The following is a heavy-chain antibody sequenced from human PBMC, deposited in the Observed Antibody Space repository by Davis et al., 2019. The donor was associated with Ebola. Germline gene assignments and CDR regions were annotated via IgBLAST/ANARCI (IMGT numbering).Heavy chain of an antibody. V-gene: IGHV3-73*01. CDR1: GFTFSGSA. CDR2: IRSKANSYAT. CDR3: TSTAGTELDY. J-gene: IGHJ4*02. D-gene: IGHD6-13*01. Sequence: PGGSLRLSCAASGFTFSGSAMHWVRQASGKGLEWVGRIRSKANSYATAYAASVKGRFTISSDDSKNTAYLQMNSLKTKDTAVYYCTSTAGTELDYWGQGTLVTVSS.